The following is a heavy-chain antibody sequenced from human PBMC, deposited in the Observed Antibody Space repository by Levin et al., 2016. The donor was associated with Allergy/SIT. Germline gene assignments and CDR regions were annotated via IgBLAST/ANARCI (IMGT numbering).Heavy chain of an antibody. CDR2: IWYDGSNK. CDR1: GFTFSSYG. V-gene: IGHV3-33*01. J-gene: IGHJ4*02. Sequence: LSLTCAASGFTFSSYGMHWVRQAPGKGLEWVAVIWYDGSNKYYADSVKGRFTISRDNSKNTLYLQMNSLRAEDTAVYYCARGSGYDYFFDYWGQGTLVTVSS. CDR3: ARGSGYDYFFDY. D-gene: IGHD5-12*01.